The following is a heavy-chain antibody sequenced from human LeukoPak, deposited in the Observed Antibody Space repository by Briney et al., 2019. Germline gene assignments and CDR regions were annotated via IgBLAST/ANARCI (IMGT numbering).Heavy chain of an antibody. V-gene: IGHV3-23*01. CDR3: AREGLWGWDYYYYMDV. D-gene: IGHD5-18*01. Sequence: GGSLRLSCAASGFTFSSYAMSWVRQAPGKGLEWVSAISGSGGSTYYADSVKGRFTISRDNSKNTLYLQMNSLRAEDTAVYYCAREGLWGWDYYYYMDVWGKGTTVTVSS. CDR1: GFTFSSYA. CDR2: ISGSGGST. J-gene: IGHJ6*03.